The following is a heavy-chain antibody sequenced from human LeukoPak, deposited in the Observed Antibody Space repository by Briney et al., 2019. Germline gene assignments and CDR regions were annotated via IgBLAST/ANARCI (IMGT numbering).Heavy chain of an antibody. V-gene: IGHV3-23*01. CDR2: ISGSGGST. D-gene: IGHD1-26*01. J-gene: IGHJ4*02. Sequence: GGSLRLSCAASGSTFSSYAMSWVRQAPGKGLEWVSAISGSGGSTYYADSVKGRFTISRDNSKNTLYLQMNSLRAEDTAVYYCAKDREWELLDSVAIDYWGQGTLVTVSS. CDR3: AKDREWELLDSVAIDY. CDR1: GSTFSSYA.